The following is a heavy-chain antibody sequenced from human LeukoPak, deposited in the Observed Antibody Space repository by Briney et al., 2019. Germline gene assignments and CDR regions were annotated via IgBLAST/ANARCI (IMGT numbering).Heavy chain of an antibody. Sequence: GGSLRLSCAASGFTFDDYGMSWVRQAPGKGLESVSGINWNGGSTGYADSAKGRFTISRDNAKNSLYLQMNSLRAEDTALYHCARDDSGSYGSVDYWGQGTLVTVSS. J-gene: IGHJ4*02. CDR1: GFTFDDYG. CDR2: INWNGGST. CDR3: ARDDSGSYGSVDY. V-gene: IGHV3-20*01. D-gene: IGHD1-26*01.